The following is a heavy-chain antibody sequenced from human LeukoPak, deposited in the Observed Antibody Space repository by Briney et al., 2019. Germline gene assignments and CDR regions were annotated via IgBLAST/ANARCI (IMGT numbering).Heavy chain of an antibody. J-gene: IGHJ4*02. D-gene: IGHD2-15*01. CDR3: ARDAVVAATVFDY. Sequence: AGGSLRLSCAASGFTFSSYDMHWVRQATGKGLEWVSGIGTAGDIYYPGSVKGRFTISRENAKNSLYLQMNSLRAEDTAVYYCARDAVVAATVFDYWGQGTLVTVSS. V-gene: IGHV3-13*01. CDR2: IGTAGDI. CDR1: GFTFSSYD.